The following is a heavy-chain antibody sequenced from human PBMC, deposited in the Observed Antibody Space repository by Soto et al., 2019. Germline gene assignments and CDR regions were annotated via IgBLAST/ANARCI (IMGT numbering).Heavy chain of an antibody. J-gene: IGHJ5*02. CDR1: GFTFSSYA. CDR2: ISGSGATS. Sequence: LRLSCAASGFTFSSYAMGWVRQAPGKGLEWVSGISGSGATSYYADSVKGRFTISRDNSKNALYLQMNSLRAEDTAVYYCAKIGHYYDSSGYFSWGQGALVTVSS. CDR3: AKIGHYYDSSGYFS. D-gene: IGHD3-22*01. V-gene: IGHV3-23*01.